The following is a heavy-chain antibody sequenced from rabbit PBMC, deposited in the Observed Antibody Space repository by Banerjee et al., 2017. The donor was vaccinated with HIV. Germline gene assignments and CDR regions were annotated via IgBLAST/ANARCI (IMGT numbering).Heavy chain of an antibody. V-gene: IGHV1S43*01. CDR3: ATWISSGGFGL. D-gene: IGHD1-1*01. Sequence: QEQLEESGGGLVKPGGTLTLTCKASGIDFSSYYYMCWVRQAPGKGLELIGCIYSSSGSTWYASWVNGRFTISKTSSTTVTLQMTSLTAADTATYFCATWISSGGFGLWGPGTLVTVS. CDR2: IYSSSGST. J-gene: IGHJ4*01. CDR1: GIDFSSYYY.